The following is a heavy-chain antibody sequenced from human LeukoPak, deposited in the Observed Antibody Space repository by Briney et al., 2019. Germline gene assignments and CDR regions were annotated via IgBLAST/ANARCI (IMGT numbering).Heavy chain of an antibody. D-gene: IGHD2-2*01. J-gene: IGHJ4*02. CDR1: GGSISSYY. Sequence: SETLSVTCTVSGGSISSYYWSWIRQPPGKGLEWIGYIYPSGSTNYNPSLKSRVTISGDTSKNQFSLRLSSVTAADTAVYYCAGSAAYFFDYWGQGALVTVSS. CDR2: IYPSGST. CDR3: AGSAAYFFDY. V-gene: IGHV4-4*09.